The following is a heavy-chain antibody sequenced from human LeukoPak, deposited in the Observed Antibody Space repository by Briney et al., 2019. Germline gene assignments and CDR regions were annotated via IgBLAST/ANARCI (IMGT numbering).Heavy chain of an antibody. CDR2: IYYSGST. D-gene: IGHD3-22*01. CDR1: GGSISSDY. CDR3: ARGTMMVGP. Sequence: SETLSLICSVSGGSISSDYWSWIRQPAGKGLEWIGYIYYSGSTNYNPSLKSRVTISVDTSKNQFSLKLTSVTAADTAVYYCARGTMMVGPWGQGTLVTVSS. V-gene: IGHV4-59*01. J-gene: IGHJ5*02.